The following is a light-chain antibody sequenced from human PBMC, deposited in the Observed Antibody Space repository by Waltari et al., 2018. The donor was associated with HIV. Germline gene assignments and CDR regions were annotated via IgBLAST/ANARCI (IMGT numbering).Light chain of an antibody. CDR2: RAS. Sequence: DVVMTQSPFSLPVTLGQPASISCRSSQSLVDTDGNTYLNWFQQRPGQSPRRLIYRASHRDSGVPDRFSGSGSGTDFTLKISRVEADDIGIYYCMQATHWSITFGQGTRLEIK. CDR1: QSLVDTDGNTY. J-gene: IGKJ5*01. V-gene: IGKV2-30*01. CDR3: MQATHWSIT.